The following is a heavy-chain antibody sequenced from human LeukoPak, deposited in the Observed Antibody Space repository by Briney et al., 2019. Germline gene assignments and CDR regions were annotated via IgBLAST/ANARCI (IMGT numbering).Heavy chain of an antibody. J-gene: IGHJ4*02. D-gene: IGHD3-22*01. Sequence: SGGSLRLSYAASGFTFSSYAMSWVRQAPGKGLEWVSAISGSGGSTYYADSVKGRFTISRDNSKNTLYLQMNSLRAEDTAVYYCATEVTYYYDSXXXYDYWGQGTLVTVSS. CDR3: ATEVTYYYDSXXXYDY. V-gene: IGHV3-23*01. CDR1: GFTFSSYA. CDR2: ISGSGGST.